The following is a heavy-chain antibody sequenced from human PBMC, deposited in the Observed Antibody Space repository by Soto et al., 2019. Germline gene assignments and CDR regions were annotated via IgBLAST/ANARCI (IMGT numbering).Heavy chain of an antibody. CDR2: INPSGGST. D-gene: IGHD2-2*01. Sequence: QVQLVQSGAEVKKPGASVKVSCKASGYTFTSYYMHWVRQAPGQGLEWMGIINPSGGSTSYAQKVQGRVSMTRDTPTSTVSMELGSSRSENTAVYYCARVRGGCSSTSCWYYFDYWGQGSLVTVSS. V-gene: IGHV1-46*03. J-gene: IGHJ4*02. CDR1: GYTFTSYY. CDR3: ARVRGGCSSTSCWYYFDY.